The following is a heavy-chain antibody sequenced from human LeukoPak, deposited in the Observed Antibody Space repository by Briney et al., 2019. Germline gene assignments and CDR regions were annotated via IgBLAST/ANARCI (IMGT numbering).Heavy chain of an antibody. CDR2: IYHSGST. V-gene: IGHV4-38-2*01. CDR3: ARGGVVPAAGYNCFDP. CDR1: GYSISSGYY. J-gene: IGHJ5*02. D-gene: IGHD2-2*01. Sequence: PSETLSLTCAVSGYSISSGYYWGWIRQPPGKGLEWIGSIYHSGSTYYNPSLKSRVTISVDTSKNQFFLKLNSVTAADTAVYYCARGGVVPAAGYNCFDPWGQGTLVIVSS.